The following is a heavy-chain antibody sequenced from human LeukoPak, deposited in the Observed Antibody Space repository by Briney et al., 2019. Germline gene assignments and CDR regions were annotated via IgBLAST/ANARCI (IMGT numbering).Heavy chain of an antibody. CDR3: AKNSSYSSSWYSFDY. CDR2: INSDGSST. J-gene: IGHJ4*02. V-gene: IGHV3-74*01. D-gene: IGHD6-13*01. CDR1: GVTFSSYW. Sequence: GGSLRLSCAASGVTFSSYWMHWVRQAPGKGLVWVSRINSDGSSTSYADSVKGRFTISRDNAKNSLYLQMNSLRAEDTAVYYCAKNSSYSSSWYSFDYWGQGTLVTVSS.